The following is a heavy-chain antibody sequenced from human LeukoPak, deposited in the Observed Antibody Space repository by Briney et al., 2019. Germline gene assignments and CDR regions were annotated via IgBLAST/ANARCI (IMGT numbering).Heavy chain of an antibody. CDR1: GGSISSGDYY. D-gene: IGHD1-1*01. CDR2: IYYSGST. J-gene: IGHJ5*02. Sequence: KTSETLSLTCTVSGGSISSGDYYWSWIRQPPGKGLEWIGYIYYSGSTYYNPSLKSRVTISVDTSKNQFSLKLSSVTAADTAVYYCARSLEANAFDPWGQGTLVTVSS. V-gene: IGHV4-30-4*01. CDR3: ARSLEANAFDP.